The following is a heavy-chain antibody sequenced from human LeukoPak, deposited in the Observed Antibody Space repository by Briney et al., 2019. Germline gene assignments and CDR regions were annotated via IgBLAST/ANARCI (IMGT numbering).Heavy chain of an antibody. CDR2: SRNKANSYST. J-gene: IGHJ4*02. V-gene: IGHV3-72*01. CDR3: VRMLGATAGSY. Sequence: HPGGSLRLSCAASGFTFSDHYMDWARQAPGKGLEWIGRSRNKANSYSTEYAASVKGRFTISRDDSKNSLYLQMNSLKTDDTAVYYCVRMLGATAGSYWGQGTLVTVSS. CDR1: GFTFSDHY. D-gene: IGHD1-1*01.